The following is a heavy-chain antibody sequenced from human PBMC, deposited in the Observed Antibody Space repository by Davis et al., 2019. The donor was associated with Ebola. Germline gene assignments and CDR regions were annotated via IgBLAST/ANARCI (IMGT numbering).Heavy chain of an antibody. CDR2: IIPIFGTT. CDR1: GGTFSSYA. J-gene: IGHJ4*02. D-gene: IGHD3-22*01. V-gene: IGHV1-69*13. CDR3: ATSSDSSGHYDY. Sequence: SVKVSCKASGGTFSSYAISWVRQAPGQGLEWMGGIIPIFGTTNYAQKFQGRVTITADESTSTAYMELSSLRSEDTAVYYCATSSDSSGHYDYWGQGTLVTVSS.